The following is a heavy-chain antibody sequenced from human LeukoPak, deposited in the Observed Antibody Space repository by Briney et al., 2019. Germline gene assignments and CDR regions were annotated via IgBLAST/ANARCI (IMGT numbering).Heavy chain of an antibody. CDR2: IYSGGST. D-gene: IGHD6-19*01. J-gene: IGHJ4*02. CDR1: GFTVSSNY. CDR3: ASIAVAGTRVN. Sequence: PGGSLRLSCAASGFTVSSNYMSWVRQAPGKGLEWVSVIYSGGSTYYADSVKGRFTISRDNSKNTLYLQMNGLRAEDTAVYYCASIAVAGTRVNWGQGTLVTVSS. V-gene: IGHV3-66*01.